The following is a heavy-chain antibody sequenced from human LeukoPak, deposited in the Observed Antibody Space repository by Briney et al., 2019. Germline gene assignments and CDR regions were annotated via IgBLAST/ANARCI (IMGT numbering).Heavy chain of an antibody. CDR3: AKEELTMVRGVIITLDY. CDR2: ISGSGGST. Sequence: AGGSLRLSCAASGFTFSSYAMSWVRQAPGKGLEWVSAISGSGGSTYYADSVKGRFTISRDNSKNTLYLQMNSLRAEDTAVYYCAKEELTMVRGVIITLDYWGQGTRVTVSS. V-gene: IGHV3-23*01. CDR1: GFTFSSYA. J-gene: IGHJ4*02. D-gene: IGHD3-10*01.